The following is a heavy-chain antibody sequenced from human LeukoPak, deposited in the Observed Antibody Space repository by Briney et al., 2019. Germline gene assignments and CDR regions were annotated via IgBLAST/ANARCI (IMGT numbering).Heavy chain of an antibody. CDR2: IWYDGSNK. Sequence: GGSLRLSCAASGFTFSSYGMPWVRQAPGKGLEWVAVIWYDGSNKYYADSVKGRFTISRDNSKNTLYLQMNSLRAEDTAVYYCARRPLRCSSTSCYDYWGQGTLVTVSS. CDR3: ARRPLRCSSTSCYDY. CDR1: GFTFSSYG. J-gene: IGHJ4*02. D-gene: IGHD2-2*01. V-gene: IGHV3-33*01.